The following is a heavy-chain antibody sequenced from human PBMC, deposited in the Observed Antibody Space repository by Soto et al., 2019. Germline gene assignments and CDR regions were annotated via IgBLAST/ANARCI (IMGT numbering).Heavy chain of an antibody. V-gene: IGHV4-59*01. Sequence: SETLSLTCTVSGGSISSYYWSWIRQPPGRGLEWIGYIYYSGSTNYNPSLKSRVTISVDTSKNQFSLKLSSVTAADTAVYYCARGVNFGSPVRSSIDFDYWGQGTLVTVSS. CDR3: ARGVNFGSPVRSSIDFDY. J-gene: IGHJ4*02. CDR1: GGSISSYY. CDR2: IYYSGST. D-gene: IGHD3-10*01.